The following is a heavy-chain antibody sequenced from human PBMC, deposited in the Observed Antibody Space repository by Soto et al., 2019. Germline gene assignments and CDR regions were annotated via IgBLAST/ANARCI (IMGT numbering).Heavy chain of an antibody. CDR1: GGSISSSSYY. CDR3: ARHGKRDYYVLHGSVDY. Sequence: SETLSLTCTVSGGSISSSSYYWGWIRQPPGKGLEWIGSIYYSGSTYYNPSLKSRVTISVDTSKNQFSLKLSSVTAADTAVYYCARHGKRDYYVLHGSVDYWGQGTLVTVSS. CDR2: IYYSGST. D-gene: IGHD3-10*02. J-gene: IGHJ4*02. V-gene: IGHV4-39*01.